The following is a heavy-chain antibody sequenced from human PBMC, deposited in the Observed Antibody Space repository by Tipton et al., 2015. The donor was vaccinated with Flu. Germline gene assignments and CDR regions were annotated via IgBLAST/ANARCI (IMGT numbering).Heavy chain of an antibody. CDR1: GGSFSTYS. D-gene: IGHD3-9*01. J-gene: IGHJ4*02. V-gene: IGHV4-34*01. CDR2: INERGST. CDR3: ATIRFDCDRPPFDY. Sequence: LRLSCAVYGGSFSTYSWTWIRQPPGKGLEWIGEINERGSTDYNPSLKSRVTISADTSKNQFSLSLSSVTAADTAVYYCATIRFDCDRPPFDYWGQGILVTVSS.